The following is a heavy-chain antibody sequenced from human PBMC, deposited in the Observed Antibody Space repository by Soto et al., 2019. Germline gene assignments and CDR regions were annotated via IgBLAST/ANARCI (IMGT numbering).Heavy chain of an antibody. D-gene: IGHD3-10*01. CDR2: INHSGSN. J-gene: IGHJ4*02. CDR1: GGSFSDYY. V-gene: IGHV4-34*01. CDR3: ARGHGGSGNYYYDY. Sequence: QVQLQQWGAGLLKPSETLSLTCAVYGGSFSDYYWNWIRQPPGKGLEWIGEINHSGSNNYSPSLKSPATMSVDTSKNQFSLKLTSVTAADTAVYYCARGHGGSGNYYYDYWGQGILVTVSS.